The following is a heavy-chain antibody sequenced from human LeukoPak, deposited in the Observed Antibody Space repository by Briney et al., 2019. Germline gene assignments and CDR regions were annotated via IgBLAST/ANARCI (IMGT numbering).Heavy chain of an antibody. CDR2: IYYSGST. D-gene: IGHD6-13*01. CDR3: AGDSYSSSWYFDY. Sequence: SETLSLTCTVSGGSISTSSYYWGWIRQPPGKGLECIGNIYYSGSTYYNPSLKSRVTISVDTSKNQFSLNLSSVTAADTAVYYCAGDSYSSSWYFDYWGQGGLVTVSS. V-gene: IGHV4-39*07. CDR1: GGSISTSSYY. J-gene: IGHJ4*02.